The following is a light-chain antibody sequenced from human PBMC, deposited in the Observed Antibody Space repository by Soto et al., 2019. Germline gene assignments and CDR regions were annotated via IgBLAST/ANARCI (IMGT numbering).Light chain of an antibody. CDR2: GAS. J-gene: IGKJ2*01. CDR3: QQYNNWPPYT. V-gene: IGKV3-15*01. CDR1: QSVSSN. Sequence: EIVMTQSPATLSVSPGERVTLSCRASQSVSSNLAWYQQKAGQAPRLLIYGASTRATGIPARFSGSGSGTEFTLTISSLQSEDFAVYYCQQYNNWPPYTFGQGTKLEIK.